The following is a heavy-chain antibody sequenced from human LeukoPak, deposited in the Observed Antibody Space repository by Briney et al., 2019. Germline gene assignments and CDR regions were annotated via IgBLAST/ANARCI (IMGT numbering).Heavy chain of an antibody. CDR2: IRYDGSNK. CDR3: AKTDLLGYCSSTSCYLSDY. D-gene: IGHD2-2*01. Sequence: TGGSLRLSCAASGFTFSSYGMHWVRQAPGKGLEWVAFIRYDGSNKYYADSVKGRFTISRGNSKNTLYLQMNSLRAEDTAVYYCAKTDLLGYCSSTSCYLSDYWGQGTLVTVSS. CDR1: GFTFSSYG. J-gene: IGHJ4*02. V-gene: IGHV3-30*02.